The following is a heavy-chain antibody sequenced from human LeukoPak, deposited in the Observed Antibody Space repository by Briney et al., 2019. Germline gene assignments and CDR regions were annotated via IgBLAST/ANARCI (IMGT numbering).Heavy chain of an antibody. CDR1: GGSISSGSYY. CDR3: ARDLGDYGTSDWFDP. CDR2: IYTNGST. J-gene: IGHJ5*02. V-gene: IGHV4-61*02. Sequence: SETLSLTCTVSGGSISSGSYYWSWIRQPAGKGLEWIGRIYTNGSTNYNPSLKSRVTISVDTSKNQFSLKLSSVTAADTAVYYCARDLGDYGTSDWFDPWGQGTLVTVSS. D-gene: IGHD4-17*01.